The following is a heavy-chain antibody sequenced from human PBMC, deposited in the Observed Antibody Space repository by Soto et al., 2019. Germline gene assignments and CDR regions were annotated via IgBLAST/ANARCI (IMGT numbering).Heavy chain of an antibody. CDR1: GGSFSGYY. D-gene: IGHD3-3*01. J-gene: IGHJ4*02. Sequence: SETLSVTCAVYGGSFSGYYWSWIRQPPGKGLEWIGEINHSGSTNYNPSLKSRVTISVDTSKNQFSLKLSSVTAADTAVYYCARRRYDFWSGYYIGGFDYWGQGTLVT. CDR2: INHSGST. CDR3: ARRRYDFWSGYYIGGFDY. V-gene: IGHV4-34*01.